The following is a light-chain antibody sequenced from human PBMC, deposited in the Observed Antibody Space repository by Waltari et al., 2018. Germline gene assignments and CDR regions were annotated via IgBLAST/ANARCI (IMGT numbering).Light chain of an antibody. V-gene: IGLV3-21*02. CDR1: KIGSKG. CDR3: QVWDTSSDHLWV. CDR2: DNS. J-gene: IGLJ3*02. Sequence: SYVLTQPPSVSVAPGQTARISCGGNKIGSKGVHWYRQKPGQAPVLVVYDNSDRPSGIPGRLSGSNSGNPATLTINRVEAGDEADYYCQVWDTSSDHLWVFGGGTKLTVL.